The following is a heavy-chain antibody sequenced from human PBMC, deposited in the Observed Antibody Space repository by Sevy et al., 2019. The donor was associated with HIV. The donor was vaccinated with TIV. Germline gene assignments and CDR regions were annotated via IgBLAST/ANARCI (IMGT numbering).Heavy chain of an antibody. CDR2: ISSSSTI. Sequence: GGSLRLSCAASGFTFSSYSMNWVRQAPGKGLEWVSYISSSSTIYYADSVKGRFTISRDNAKNSLYLQMNSLRDEDTAVYYCARIGVTEYYYGMDVWGQGTTVTVSS. CDR3: ARIGVTEYYYGMDV. CDR1: GFTFSSYS. V-gene: IGHV3-48*02. D-gene: IGHD4-4*01. J-gene: IGHJ6*02.